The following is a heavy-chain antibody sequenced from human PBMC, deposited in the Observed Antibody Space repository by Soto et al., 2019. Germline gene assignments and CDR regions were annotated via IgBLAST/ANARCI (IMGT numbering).Heavy chain of an antibody. CDR2: IKTKTDGVTT. J-gene: IGHJ6*02. CDR3: TTEGLSMKVVAGEYYYYYGKDV. Sequence: SLRLSCAASGFTFSNAWVSWVRQAPGKGLEWVGRIKTKTDGVTTDYAAPVKGRFTISRDDSKNTLYLQMISLKTEDTAVYYCTTEGLSMKVVAGEYYYYYGKDVWGQGTTVTVS. D-gene: IGHD3-22*01. V-gene: IGHV3-15*07. CDR1: GFTFSNAW.